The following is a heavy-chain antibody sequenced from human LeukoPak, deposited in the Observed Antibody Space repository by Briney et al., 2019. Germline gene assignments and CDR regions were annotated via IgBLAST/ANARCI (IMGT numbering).Heavy chain of an antibody. J-gene: IGHJ5*02. CDR2: INHSGST. CDR1: GGSFSGYY. V-gene: IGHV4-34*01. Sequence: SETLSLTCAVYGGSFSGYYWSWIRQPPGKGLEWIGEINHSGSTNYNPSLKSRVTISVDTSKNQFSLKLSSVTAADTAVYYCARGETEKYYYGSGSYSSQYNWFDPWGQGTLVTVSS. D-gene: IGHD3-10*01. CDR3: ARGETEKYYYGSGSYSSQYNWFDP.